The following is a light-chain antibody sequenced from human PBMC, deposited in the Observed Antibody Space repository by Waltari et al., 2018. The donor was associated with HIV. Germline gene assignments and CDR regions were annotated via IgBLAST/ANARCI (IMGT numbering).Light chain of an antibody. Sequence: QSVLTQPPSVSAAPGQKVTISCPGSSPTLGNHYVPWYQQLPGTAPKLLIYDNNKRPSGIPDRFSGSKSGTSATLGITGLQTGDEADYYCGTWDSSLSAVVFGGGTKLTVL. CDR1: SPTLGNHY. J-gene: IGLJ2*01. CDR3: GTWDSSLSAVV. V-gene: IGLV1-51*01. CDR2: DNN.